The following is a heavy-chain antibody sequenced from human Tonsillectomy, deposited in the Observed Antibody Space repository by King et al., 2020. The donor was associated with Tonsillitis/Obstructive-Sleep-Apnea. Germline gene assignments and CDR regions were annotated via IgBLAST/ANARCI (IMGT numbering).Heavy chain of an antibody. CDR3: ARGSIAALYYFDY. CDR2: ISSSSSYT. V-gene: IGHV3-11*06. D-gene: IGHD6-6*01. CDR1: GFTFSDYY. Sequence: VQLVESGGGLVKPGGSLRLSCAASGFTFSDYYMSWIRQAPGKGLEWVSYISSSSSYTNYADSVKGRFTISRDNAKNSLYLQMNSLRDEDTAVYYCARGSIAALYYFDYWGQGTLVTVSS. J-gene: IGHJ4*02.